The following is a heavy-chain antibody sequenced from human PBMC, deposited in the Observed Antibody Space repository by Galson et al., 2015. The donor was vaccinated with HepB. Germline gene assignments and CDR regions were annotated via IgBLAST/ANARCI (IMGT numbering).Heavy chain of an antibody. D-gene: IGHD5-18*01. V-gene: IGHV5-51*03. CDR3: ARSSGLWLRSYYYYGMDV. CDR2: IYPGDSDT. CDR1: GYSFTSYW. Sequence: QSGAEVKKPGESLKISCKGSGYSFTSYWIGWVRQMPGKGLEWMGIIYPGDSDTRYSPSFQGQVTISADKSISTAYLQWSSLKASDTAMYYCARSSGLWLRSYYYYGMDVRGQGTTVTVSS. J-gene: IGHJ6*02.